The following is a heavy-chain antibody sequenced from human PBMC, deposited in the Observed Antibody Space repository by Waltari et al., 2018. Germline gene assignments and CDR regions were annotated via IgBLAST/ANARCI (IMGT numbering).Heavy chain of an antibody. CDR2: ISTVGST. J-gene: IGHJ4*02. V-gene: IGHV3-23*04. Sequence: EVQLVESGGGLVQPGGSLRLSCIASRFTFTNYAMTWVRQAPGKGLEWVSTISTVGSTYYADSVRGRFTISRDNSKKTLYMQMNSLRVDDTAVYYCAKGAYSGSPRVQYFDYWGQGTLVSVSS. CDR1: RFTFTNYA. CDR3: AKGAYSGSPRVQYFDY. D-gene: IGHD1-26*01.